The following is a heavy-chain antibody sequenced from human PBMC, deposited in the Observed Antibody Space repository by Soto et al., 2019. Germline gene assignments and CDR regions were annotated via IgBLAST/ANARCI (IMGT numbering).Heavy chain of an antibody. J-gene: IGHJ4*02. Sequence: SETLSLTCTVSGGSSSSYYWSWIRQPPGKGLEWIGYIYYSGSTNYNPSLKSRVTISVDTSKNQFSLKLSSVTAADTAVYYCARGMYYEPLTGFSSVLYYFDYWGQGSLVTVSS. V-gene: IGHV4-59*01. CDR2: IYYSGST. D-gene: IGHD3-9*01. CDR1: GGSSSSYY. CDR3: ARGMYYEPLTGFSSVLYYFDY.